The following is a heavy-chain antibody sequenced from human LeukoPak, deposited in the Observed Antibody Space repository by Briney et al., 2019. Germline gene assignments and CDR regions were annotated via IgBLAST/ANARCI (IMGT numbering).Heavy chain of an antibody. CDR2: INPNSGGT. J-gene: IGHJ4*02. V-gene: IGHV1-2*02. D-gene: IGHD6-19*01. Sequence: ASVKVSCKTSGYTFTGYYMHWVRQAPGQGLEWMGWINPNSGGTNYAQKFQGRVTMTRDTSISTAYMELSRLRSDDTAGYYCARVSKRGAVAGTNPAGGYYFDYWGQGTLVTVSS. CDR1: GYTFTGYY. CDR3: ARVSKRGAVAGTNPAGGYYFDY.